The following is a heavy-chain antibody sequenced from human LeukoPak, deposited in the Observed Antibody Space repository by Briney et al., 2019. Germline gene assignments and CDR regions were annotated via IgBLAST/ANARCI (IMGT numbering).Heavy chain of an antibody. CDR1: GFTFSTDV. CDR2: ISSNGDNT. CDR3: VRGTGY. J-gene: IGHJ4*02. Sequence: PVGSLRLSCSLSGFTFSTDVMHSVRQAPGQGLEYFSAISSNGDNTYYADSVKGRFTISRDNSKNTLYLQMSSLRADDTAVYYCVRGTGYWGQGTLVTVSS. V-gene: IGHV3-64D*06.